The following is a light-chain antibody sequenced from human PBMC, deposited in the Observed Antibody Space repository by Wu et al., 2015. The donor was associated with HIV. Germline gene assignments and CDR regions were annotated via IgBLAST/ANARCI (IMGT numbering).Light chain of an antibody. CDR2: GAS. V-gene: IGKV3-20*01. CDR3: QVYGSSPRT. J-gene: IGKJ1*01. Sequence: EIVLTQSPGTLSLSPGERATLSCRASQSVSSSYLAWYQQKPGQAPRLLIYGASSRATGIPDRFSGSGSGTDFTLTISRLEPEDFAVYYCQVYGSSPRTFGQGTKVEIK. CDR1: QSVSSSY.